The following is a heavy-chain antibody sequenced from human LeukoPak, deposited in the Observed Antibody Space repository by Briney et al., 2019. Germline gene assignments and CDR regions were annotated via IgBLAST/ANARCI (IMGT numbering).Heavy chain of an antibody. D-gene: IGHD2-15*01. CDR2: INHSGST. CDR1: GGSFSGYY. V-gene: IGHV4-34*01. CDR3: AGGAYCSGGSCYWPDWFDP. J-gene: IGHJ5*02. Sequence: PSETLSLTCAVYGGSFSGYYWSWIRQPPGKGLEWIGEINHSGSTNYNPSLKSRVTISVDTPKNQFSLKLSSVTAADTAVYYCAGGAYCSGGSCYWPDWFDPWGQGTLVTVSS.